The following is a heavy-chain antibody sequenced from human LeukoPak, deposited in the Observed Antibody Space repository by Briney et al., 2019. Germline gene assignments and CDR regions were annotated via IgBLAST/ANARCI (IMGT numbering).Heavy chain of an antibody. CDR3: ARDLGYCSSTSCQDY. CDR1: GGSISSYY. D-gene: IGHD2-2*01. Sequence: SETLSLTCTVSGGSISSYYWSWIRQPPGKGLEWIGYIYYSGSTNYNPSLKSRVTISVDTSKNQFSLKLSSVTAADTAVYYCARDLGYCSSTSCQDYWGQGTLVTVSS. J-gene: IGHJ4*02. V-gene: IGHV4-59*01. CDR2: IYYSGST.